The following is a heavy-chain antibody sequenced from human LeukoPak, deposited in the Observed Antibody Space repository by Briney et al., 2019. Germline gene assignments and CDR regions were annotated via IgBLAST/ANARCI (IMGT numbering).Heavy chain of an antibody. CDR2: IYYRGTA. D-gene: IGHD5-18*01. V-gene: IGHV4-30-4*01. CDR1: GGSINNGDNY. CDR3: ARIQGSGAYGWDYFDY. J-gene: IGHJ4*02. Sequence: SETLSLTCTVSGGSINNGDNYWRWIRQPPGKGLEWIAFIYYRGTAYYNPSLKSRVTMSIDTSRNEFSLKVTSVTAADTAVYYCARIQGSGAYGWDYFDYWGQGALVTVSS.